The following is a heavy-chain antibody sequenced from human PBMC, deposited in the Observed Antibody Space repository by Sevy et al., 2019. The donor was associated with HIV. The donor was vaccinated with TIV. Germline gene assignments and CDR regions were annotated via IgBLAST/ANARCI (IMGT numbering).Heavy chain of an antibody. D-gene: IGHD2-8*01. Sequence: GGSLRLSCAASGFTFGNHAIHWVRQAPGKGLEWLAIISFDGRNEQYAGSVKGRFTISRDNSKKTVYLQMTNLRSEDAAVYYCTTDHCTDGVCFRSGYFDYWGQGTLVTVSS. V-gene: IGHV3-30*04. CDR3: TTDHCTDGVCFRSGYFDY. CDR2: ISFDGRNE. CDR1: GFTFGNHA. J-gene: IGHJ4*01.